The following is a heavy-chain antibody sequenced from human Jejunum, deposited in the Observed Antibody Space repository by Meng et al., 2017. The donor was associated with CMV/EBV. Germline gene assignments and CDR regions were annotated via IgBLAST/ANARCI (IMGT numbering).Heavy chain of an antibody. CDR3: ARGLRIVGTALAF. J-gene: IGHJ4*02. V-gene: IGHV1-8*01. Sequence: CKTSGYAFNSYDNKWVRQATGKGLGWMGWMNPIRGNTIYAQKFQGRVTMTRDSSINTAYLELSSLTSEDTAVYYCARGLRIVGTALAFWGQGSPVTVSS. D-gene: IGHD1-7*01. CDR2: MNPIRGNT. CDR1: GYAFNSYD.